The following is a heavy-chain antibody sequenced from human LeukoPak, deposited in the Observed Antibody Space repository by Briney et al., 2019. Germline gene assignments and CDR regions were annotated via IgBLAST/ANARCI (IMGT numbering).Heavy chain of an antibody. V-gene: IGHV3-48*04. J-gene: IGHJ4*02. CDR3: AREDYYGSGSYD. CDR1: GFTFSSYS. CDR2: ISSSGSTI. Sequence: PGGSLRLSCAASGFTFSSYSMNWVRQAPGKGLEWVSYISSSGSTIYYADSVKGRFTISRDNAKNSLYLQMNSLRAEDTAVYYCAREDYYGSGSYDWGQGTLVTVSS. D-gene: IGHD3-10*01.